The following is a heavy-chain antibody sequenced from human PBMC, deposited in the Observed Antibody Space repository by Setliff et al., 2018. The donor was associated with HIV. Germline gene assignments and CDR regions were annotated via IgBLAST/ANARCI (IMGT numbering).Heavy chain of an antibody. CDR1: GGSIRNYY. Sequence: SETLSLTCTVSGGSIRNYYWSWIRQSAGKGLEWIGRVHKSGNTDYNPSLKGRVTMSVDTSRNQFFLKLTSMTAADTAIYYCARDMEDFGVLPSAPFDPWGRGTLVTVSS. J-gene: IGHJ5*02. CDR2: VHKSGNT. CDR3: ARDMEDFGVLPSAPFDP. D-gene: IGHD2-2*01. V-gene: IGHV4-4*07.